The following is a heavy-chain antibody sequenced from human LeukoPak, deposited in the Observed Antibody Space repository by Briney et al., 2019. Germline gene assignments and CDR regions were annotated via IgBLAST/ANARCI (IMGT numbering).Heavy chain of an antibody. J-gene: IGHJ4*02. Sequence: GGSLRLSCAASGFTFSSYEMNWVRQAPGKGLEWVSYISSSGSTIYYADSVKGRFTISRDNAKNSLYLQMNSLRAEDTAVYYCARTYDLDFWSGFDCWGQGTLVTVSS. CDR1: GFTFSSYE. CDR3: ARTYDLDFWSGFDC. D-gene: IGHD3-3*01. V-gene: IGHV3-48*03. CDR2: ISSSGSTI.